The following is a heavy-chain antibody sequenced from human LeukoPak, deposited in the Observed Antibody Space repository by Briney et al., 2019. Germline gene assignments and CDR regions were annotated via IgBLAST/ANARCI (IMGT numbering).Heavy chain of an antibody. CDR1: GISFSSYW. V-gene: IGHV3-74*01. CDR2: ITSDGSAT. CDR3: TRDAAPGYFDL. J-gene: IGHJ2*01. Sequence: GSLRLSCSISGISFSSYWMPRVRQGPGKGLAWVSRITSDGSATDYADSVKGRFTISRDNAENTLYLHMNSLRAEDTAVYYCTRDAAPGYFDLWGRGTLVTVSS. D-gene: IGHD2-15*01.